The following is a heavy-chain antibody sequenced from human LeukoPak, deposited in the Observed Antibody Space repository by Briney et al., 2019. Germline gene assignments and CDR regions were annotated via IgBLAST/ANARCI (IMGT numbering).Heavy chain of an antibody. CDR3: ARDARTTALY. V-gene: IGHV1-2*02. D-gene: IGHD4-17*01. J-gene: IGHJ4*02. CDR1: GYTFTDYY. Sequence: ASVEVSCKASGYTFTDYYIHWVRQAPGEGLEWMGWTNPNSGGTKYAQKFQGRVTMTRDTSITTAFMELSRLRSDDTAVFYCARDARTTALYWGQGTLVTVSS. CDR2: TNPNSGGT.